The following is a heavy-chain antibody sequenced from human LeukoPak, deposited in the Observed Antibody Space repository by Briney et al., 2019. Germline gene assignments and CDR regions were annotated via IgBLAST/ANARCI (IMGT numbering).Heavy chain of an antibody. D-gene: IGHD1-26*01. J-gene: IGHJ5*02. CDR2: IYHSGST. CDR3: ARVVGAKDWFDP. CDR1: GYSISSGYY. V-gene: IGHV4-38-2*01. Sequence: SDTLSLTYAVSGYSISSGYYWGWIRPTPGKGKEWIGSIYHSGSTYYNPSRKSRVTISVDTSKNQFSLKLSSVTAADTAVYYCARVVGAKDWFDPWGQGTLVTVSS.